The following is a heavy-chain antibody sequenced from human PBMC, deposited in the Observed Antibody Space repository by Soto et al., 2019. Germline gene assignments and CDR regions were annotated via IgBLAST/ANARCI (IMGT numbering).Heavy chain of an antibody. CDR2: SAPEEGEP. Sequence: ASMRFSCQVPKNTVIELTIDWLRQAPGKGLEWMGRSAPEEGEPIYPQMFQGRGSMTEGPSTDTAYMELTSLRCGDAAVYFCAADRKIVGTIGAFDFWG. J-gene: IGHJ4*01. V-gene: IGHV1-24*01. CDR1: KNTVIELT. D-gene: IGHD1-26*01. CDR3: AADRKIVGTIGAFDF.